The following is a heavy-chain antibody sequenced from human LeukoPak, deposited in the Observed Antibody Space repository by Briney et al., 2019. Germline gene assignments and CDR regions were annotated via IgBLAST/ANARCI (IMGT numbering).Heavy chain of an antibody. CDR3: ARDRMDVLMVYAVQDY. D-gene: IGHD2-8*01. J-gene: IGHJ4*02. CDR2: ISYDGSNK. CDR1: GFTFRSYA. V-gene: IGHV3-30*04. Sequence: QPGGSLRLSCAASGFTFRSYAMHWVRQAPGKGLEWVAVISYDGSNKYYADSVKGRFTISRDNSKNTLYLQMNSLRAEDTAVYYCARDRMDVLMVYAVQDYWGQGTLVTVSS.